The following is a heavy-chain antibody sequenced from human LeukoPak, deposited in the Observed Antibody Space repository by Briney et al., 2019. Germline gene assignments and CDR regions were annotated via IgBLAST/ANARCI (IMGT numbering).Heavy chain of an antibody. CDR2: INPSGGST. V-gene: IGHV1-46*01. CDR1: GYTFTSYY. J-gene: IGHJ4*02. D-gene: IGHD3-10*01. Sequence: SSVKVSCKASGYTFTSYYMHWVRQAPGQGLEWMGIINPSGGSTSYAQKFEGRVTMTRAMSTSTVYMELSSRRSEDTGMYCCAREGTAVDYWGQGTLGTVSS. CDR3: AREGTAVDY.